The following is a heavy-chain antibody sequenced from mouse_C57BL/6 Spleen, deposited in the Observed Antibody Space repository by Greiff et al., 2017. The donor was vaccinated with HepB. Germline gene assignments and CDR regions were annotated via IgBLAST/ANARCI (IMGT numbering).Heavy chain of an antibody. CDR3: AQVLYYGSSRGYAMDY. D-gene: IGHD1-1*01. Sequence: EVKLQESGAELVKPGASVKLSCTASGFNIKDYYMHWVKQRTEQGLEWIGRIDPEDGETKYAPKFQGKATITADTSSNTAYLQLSSLTSEDTAVYYCAQVLYYGSSRGYAMDYWGQGTSVTVSS. J-gene: IGHJ4*01. V-gene: IGHV14-2*01. CDR2: IDPEDGET. CDR1: GFNIKDYY.